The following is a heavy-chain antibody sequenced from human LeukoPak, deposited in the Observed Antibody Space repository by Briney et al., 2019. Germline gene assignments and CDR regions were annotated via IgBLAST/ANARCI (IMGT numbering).Heavy chain of an antibody. Sequence: GGSLRLSCAASGFTFSSYAMSWVRQAPGKGLEWVSAISGSGGSTYYADSVKGRFTISRDNSKNTLYLQMNSPRAEDTAVYYCAKVLSVVVTAFDYWGQGTLVTVSS. CDR3: AKVLSVVVTAFDY. CDR1: GFTFSSYA. V-gene: IGHV3-23*01. J-gene: IGHJ4*02. CDR2: ISGSGGST. D-gene: IGHD2-21*02.